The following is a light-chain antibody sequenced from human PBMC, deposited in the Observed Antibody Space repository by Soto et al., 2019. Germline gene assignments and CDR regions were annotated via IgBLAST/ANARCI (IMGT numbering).Light chain of an antibody. CDR1: QSVSSSY. V-gene: IGKV3-20*01. J-gene: IGKJ3*01. CDR3: HQYGSSPPYT. CDR2: GAS. Sequence: EIVLTQSPGTLSLSPGERATLSCRASQSVSSSYLAWYQQKPGQAPRLLIYGASSRATGIPDRLSGSGSGTDFTLTISRLEPEDFAVYYCHQYGSSPPYTFGPGTKVDIK.